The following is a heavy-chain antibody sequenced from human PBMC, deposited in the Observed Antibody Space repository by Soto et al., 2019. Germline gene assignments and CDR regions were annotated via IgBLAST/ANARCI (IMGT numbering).Heavy chain of an antibody. J-gene: IGHJ6*02. V-gene: IGHV4-59*08. CDR2: VYYNGGS. CDR3: AGRGIGSVPGLVDV. Sequence: QVQLQESGPGLVKPSETLSLTCTVSGGSIDGYNCAWIRQPPGKALEWVGYVYYNGGSSYNPSLKXXVXXSLDTSKSQCSLQWRAVTAGDTAVYYCAGRGIGSVPGLVDVWGRGTAVTVSS. CDR1: GGSIDGYN. D-gene: IGHD2-15*01.